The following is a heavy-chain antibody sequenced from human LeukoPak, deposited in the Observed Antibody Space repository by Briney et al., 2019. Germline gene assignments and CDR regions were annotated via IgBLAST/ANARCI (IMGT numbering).Heavy chain of an antibody. CDR1: GGTFISYA. J-gene: IGHJ4*02. Sequence: GASVKVSCKASGGTFISYAISWVRQAPGQGREWMGGIIPIFGTANYAQKFQGRVTITADESMSTAYMELSSLRSEDTAVCYCARDGGDDYGDPQYYFDYWGQGTLVTVSS. V-gene: IGHV1-69*13. CDR3: ARDGGDDYGDPQYYFDY. CDR2: IIPIFGTA. D-gene: IGHD4-17*01.